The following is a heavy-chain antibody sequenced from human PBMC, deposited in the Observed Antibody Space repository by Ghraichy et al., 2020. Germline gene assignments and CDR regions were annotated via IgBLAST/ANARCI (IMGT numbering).Heavy chain of an antibody. Sequence: SETLSLTCTVSGGSISSYYWSWIRQPPGKGLEWIGYIYYSGSTNYNPSLKSRVTISVDKSKNQFSLKLSSVTAADTAVYYCARDGYDILTRGAFDIWGQGTMVTVSS. V-gene: IGHV4-59*01. J-gene: IGHJ3*02. CDR2: IYYSGST. CDR1: GGSISSYY. CDR3: ARDGYDILTRGAFDI. D-gene: IGHD3-9*01.